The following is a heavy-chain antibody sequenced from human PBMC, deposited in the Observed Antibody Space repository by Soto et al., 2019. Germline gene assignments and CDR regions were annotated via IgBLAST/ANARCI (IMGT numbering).Heavy chain of an antibody. J-gene: IGHJ4*02. D-gene: IGHD2-2*01. CDR2: ISGSGSGT. CDR3: GKEWDIVVGAVGFPGD. V-gene: IGHV3-23*01. CDR1: GFTFSDYA. Sequence: EVQLLESGGGVVQPGGSLRLSCAASGFTFSDYAMSWVRQAPGKGLEWVSSISGSGSGTYTADSVGGRFTISRDNSKNTLYLQMNSLRADDTAVYYCGKEWDIVVGAVGFPGDWGQGTLVTVSS.